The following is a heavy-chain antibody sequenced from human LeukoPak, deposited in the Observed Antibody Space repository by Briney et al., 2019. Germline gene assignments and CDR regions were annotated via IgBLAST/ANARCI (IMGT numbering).Heavy chain of an antibody. V-gene: IGHV3-21*01. J-gene: IGHJ4*02. CDR1: GFTFSSYS. D-gene: IGHD5-12*01. CDR2: ISSSSSYI. CDR3: ARARSGYTEDYFDY. Sequence: PGGSLRLSCAASGFTFSSYSMNWVRQAPGKGLEWVSSISSSSSYIYYADSVKGRFTISRDNAKNSLYLQMNSLRAEDTAVYYCARARSGYTEDYFDYWGQATLVTVSS.